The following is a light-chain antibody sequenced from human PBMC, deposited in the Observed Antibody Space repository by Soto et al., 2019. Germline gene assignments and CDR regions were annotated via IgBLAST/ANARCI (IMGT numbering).Light chain of an antibody. CDR2: EVS. V-gene: IGLV2-8*01. Sequence: QSVLTQPPSASGSPGQSVTISCTGTSSDIGAYNYVSWYQQHPGKAPKFMIYEVSKRPSGVPDRFSDSKSGNTASLTVSGLQAEDEADYYCSAYAGRYTFVFGTGTKVTVL. CDR1: SSDIGAYNY. J-gene: IGLJ1*01. CDR3: SAYAGRYTFV.